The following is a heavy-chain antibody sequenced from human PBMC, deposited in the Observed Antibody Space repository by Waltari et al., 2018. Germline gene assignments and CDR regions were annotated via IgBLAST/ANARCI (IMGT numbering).Heavy chain of an antibody. V-gene: IGHV1-69*08. CDR3: ARTEGIAAAGAYYFDY. Sequence: QVQLVQSGAEVKKPGSSVKVSCKASGGTFSSHAISWVRQAPGQGLEWMGRIIPIFGTANYAQKFQGRVTITADKSTSTAYMELSSLRSEDTAVYYCARTEGIAAAGAYYFDYWGQGTLVTVSS. D-gene: IGHD6-13*01. CDR1: GGTFSSHA. CDR2: IIPIFGTA. J-gene: IGHJ4*02.